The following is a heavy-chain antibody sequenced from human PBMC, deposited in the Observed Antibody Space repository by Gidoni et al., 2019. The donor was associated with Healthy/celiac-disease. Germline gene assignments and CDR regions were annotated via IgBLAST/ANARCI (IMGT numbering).Heavy chain of an antibody. CDR1: GFTFSKAW. D-gene: IGHD2-21*01. CDR3: TTDPLRIPTMDY. CDR2: IKSKTEGGTT. J-gene: IGHJ4*02. Sequence: EVPLLESGGVLVKPRWFLRLPCAASGFTFSKAWLRWVRQAPGRGRGGVGRIKSKTEGGTTDNAAPGKGRFTISRDETKNKMDLQKSRMKTEDTAVYYCTTDPLRIPTMDYWGQGTLVTVSS. V-gene: IGHV3-15*01.